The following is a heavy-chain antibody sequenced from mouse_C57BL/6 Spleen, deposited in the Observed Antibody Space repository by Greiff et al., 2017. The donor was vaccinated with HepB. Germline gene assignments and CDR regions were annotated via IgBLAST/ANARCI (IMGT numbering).Heavy chain of an antibody. CDR1: GFTFSSYA. V-gene: IGHV5-4*01. CDR3: ARDSGRGFDY. J-gene: IGHJ2*01. D-gene: IGHD4-1*01. CDR2: ISDGGSYT. Sequence: DVQLVESGGGLVKPGGSLKLSCAASGFTFSSYAMSWVRQTPEKRLEWVATISDGGSYTYYPDNVKGRFTISRDNAKNNLYLQMSHLKSEDTAMYYCARDSGRGFDYWGQGTTLTVSS.